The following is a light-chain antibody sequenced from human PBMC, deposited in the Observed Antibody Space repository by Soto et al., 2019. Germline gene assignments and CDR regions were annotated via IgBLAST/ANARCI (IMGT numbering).Light chain of an antibody. J-gene: IGKJ1*01. CDR1: QSVSSSH. Sequence: EIVMTQSPANLSVSPGERATLSCRASQSVSSSHLAWYQHKPGQAPRLLIYSASNRATGIPDRFSGSGSGTDFTLTISRLEPEDFAVYYCQRYGGFGQGTKVDI. V-gene: IGKV3-20*01. CDR3: QRYGG. CDR2: SAS.